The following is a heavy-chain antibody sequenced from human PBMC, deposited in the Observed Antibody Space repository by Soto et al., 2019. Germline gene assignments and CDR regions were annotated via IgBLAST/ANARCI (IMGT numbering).Heavy chain of an antibody. J-gene: IGHJ4*02. CDR2: IYFSGSS. D-gene: IGHD3-22*01. V-gene: IGHV4-31*03. CDR3: ARGGFYDRSAYHIDFDY. Sequence: QVHLQESGPGLVKPSETLSLTCTVSGGSISSGGYYWSWIRQLPGKGLEWIGYIYFSGSSYYNPSLRGRVATSVDTSKNQFSLKLSSVTAADTAVYYCARGGFYDRSAYHIDFDYWGQGTLVTVSS. CDR1: GGSISSGGYY.